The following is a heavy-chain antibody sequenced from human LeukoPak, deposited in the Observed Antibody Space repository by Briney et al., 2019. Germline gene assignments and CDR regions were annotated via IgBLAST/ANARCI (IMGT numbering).Heavy chain of an antibody. CDR1: GGSISSYY. CDR3: ATSIAAETHDAFDI. CDR2: IYYSGST. Sequence: SETLSLTCTVSGGSISSYYWSWIRQPPGKGLEWIGYIYYSGSTNYNPSLKSRVTISVDTSKNQFSLKLSSVTAADTAVYYCATSIAAETHDAFDIWGQGTMVTVSS. J-gene: IGHJ3*02. D-gene: IGHD6-13*01. V-gene: IGHV4-59*01.